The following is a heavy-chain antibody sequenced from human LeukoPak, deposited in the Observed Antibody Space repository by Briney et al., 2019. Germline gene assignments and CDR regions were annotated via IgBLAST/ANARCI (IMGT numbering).Heavy chain of an antibody. V-gene: IGHV4-31*03. CDR1: GGSISSGTYY. J-gene: IGHJ1*01. Sequence: SSETLSLTCTVSGGSISSGTYYWSWIRQHPGKGLEWIGYIYHSGSTYYNPSLKSRVTISVDRSKNQFSLKLSSVTAADTAVYYCARGWGYSQHWGQGTLVTVSS. CDR3: ARGWGYSQH. CDR2: IYHSGST. D-gene: IGHD5-18*01.